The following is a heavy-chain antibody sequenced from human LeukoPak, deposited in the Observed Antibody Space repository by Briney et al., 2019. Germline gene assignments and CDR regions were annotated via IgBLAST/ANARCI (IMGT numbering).Heavy chain of an antibody. J-gene: IGHJ4*02. CDR2: IYTSGST. CDR1: GGSISSGSYY. D-gene: IGHD6-13*01. CDR3: ARVTPGQQLVTYYFDY. Sequence: SETLSLTCTVSGGSISSGSYYWSWIRQPAGKGLEWIGRIYTSGSTNYNPSLKSRVTISVDTSKNQFSLKLSSVTAADTAVYYCARVTPGQQLVTYYFDYWGQGTLVTVSS. V-gene: IGHV4-61*02.